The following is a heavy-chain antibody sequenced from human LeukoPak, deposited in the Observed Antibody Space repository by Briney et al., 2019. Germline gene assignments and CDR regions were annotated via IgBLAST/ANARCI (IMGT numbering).Heavy chain of an antibody. CDR2: IYYSGST. Sequence: SETLSLTCTVSRGSISSYYWSWIRQPPGKGLEWIGSIYYSGSTYYNPSLKSRVTISVDTSKNQFSLKLSSVTAADTAVYYCATGGLGKDAFDIWGQGTMVTVSS. D-gene: IGHD3-16*01. CDR3: ATGGLGKDAFDI. V-gene: IGHV4-59*05. CDR1: RGSISSYY. J-gene: IGHJ3*02.